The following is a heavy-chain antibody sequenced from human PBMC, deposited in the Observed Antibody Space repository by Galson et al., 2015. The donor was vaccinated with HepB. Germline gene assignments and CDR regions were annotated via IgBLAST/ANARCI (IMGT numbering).Heavy chain of an antibody. CDR3: ARGRRAVGANPLFDY. J-gene: IGHJ4*02. CDR2: IKQDGSEK. D-gene: IGHD1-26*01. Sequence: SLRLSCAASGFTFSSYWMSWVRQAPGKGLEWVANIKQDGSEKYYVDSVKGRFTISRDNAKNSLYLQMNSLRAEDTAVYYCARGRRAVGANPLFDYWGQGTLVTVSS. V-gene: IGHV3-7*03. CDR1: GFTFSSYW.